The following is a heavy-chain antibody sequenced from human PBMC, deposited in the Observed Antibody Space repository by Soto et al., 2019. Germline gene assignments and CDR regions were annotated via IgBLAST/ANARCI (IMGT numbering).Heavy chain of an antibody. CDR3: AKPTLPYYYDSSGP. Sequence: PGGSLRLSCAASGFTFSNYAISWVRQAPGKGLEWVSTISDSGSTTFYADSVKGRFTISRDNSKNTLYLQMNSLRAEDTAVYYCAKPTLPYYYDSSGPWGQGTLVTVSS. CDR1: GFTFSNYA. D-gene: IGHD3-22*01. V-gene: IGHV3-23*01. J-gene: IGHJ4*02. CDR2: ISDSGSTT.